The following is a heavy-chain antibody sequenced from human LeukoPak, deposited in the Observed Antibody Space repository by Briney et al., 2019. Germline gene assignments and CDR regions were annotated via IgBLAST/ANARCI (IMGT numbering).Heavy chain of an antibody. CDR1: GFTFSDYY. J-gene: IGHJ6*02. V-gene: IGHV3-11*01. D-gene: IGHD6-19*01. Sequence: GGSLRLSCAASGFTFSDYYMSWIRQAPGKGLEWISHISSSGNTIYSADSVEGRFTISRDNAKNSVYLQMNNLRAEDTAVYYCARVTQWLVESAICNGMDVWGQGTTVTVSS. CDR3: ARVTQWLVESAICNGMDV. CDR2: ISSSGNTI.